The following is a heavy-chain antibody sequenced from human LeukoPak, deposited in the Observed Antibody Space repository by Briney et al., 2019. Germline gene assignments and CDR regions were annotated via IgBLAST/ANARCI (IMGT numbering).Heavy chain of an antibody. CDR2: ISGSGGST. D-gene: IGHD2-2*01. Sequence: PGGSLRLSCAASGFTFSSYAMSWVRQAPGKGLEWVSAISGSGGSTYYADSVKGRFTISRDNSKNTLYLQMNSLRAEDAAVYNCAKDRDIVVVTAAYAYFDCWGQGTLVTVSS. CDR1: GFTFSSYA. V-gene: IGHV3-23*01. J-gene: IGHJ4*02. CDR3: AKDRDIVVVTAAYAYFDC.